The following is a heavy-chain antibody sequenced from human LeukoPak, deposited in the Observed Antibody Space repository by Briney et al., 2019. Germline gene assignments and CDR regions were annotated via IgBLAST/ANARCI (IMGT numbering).Heavy chain of an antibody. J-gene: IGHJ3*02. V-gene: IGHV5-51*01. D-gene: IGHD6-6*01. CDR3: ARPIAARPERFDI. Sequence: GESLKISCKGSGYSFTCYWIGWVRQMPGKGLEWMGIIYPGDSDTRYSPSFQGQVTISADKSISTAYLQWSSLKASDTAMYYCARPIAARPERFDIWGQGTMVTVSS. CDR1: GYSFTCYW. CDR2: IYPGDSDT.